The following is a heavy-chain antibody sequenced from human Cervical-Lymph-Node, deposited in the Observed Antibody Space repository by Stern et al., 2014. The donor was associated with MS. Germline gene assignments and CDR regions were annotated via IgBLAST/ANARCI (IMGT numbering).Heavy chain of an antibody. CDR2: IVVGSGNT. Sequence: QMQLVQSGPEVKKPGTSVKVSCKASGFTFTSSAVQWVRQARGQRLEWIGWIVVGSGNTHYAQKFQERVTITRDMSTSTAYMELGSLRSEDTAVYYCAAIRDYYDSSGYDAFDIWGQGTMVTVSS. J-gene: IGHJ3*02. V-gene: IGHV1-58*01. CDR3: AAIRDYYDSSGYDAFDI. D-gene: IGHD3-22*01. CDR1: GFTFTSSA.